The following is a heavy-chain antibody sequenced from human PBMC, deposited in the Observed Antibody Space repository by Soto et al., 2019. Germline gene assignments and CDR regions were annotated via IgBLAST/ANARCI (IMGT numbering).Heavy chain of an antibody. D-gene: IGHD6-13*01. Sequence: GGSLRLSCAASGFTFSSYAMHWVRQAPGKGLEWVAVISYDGSNKYYAYSVKGRFTISIDNSKNTLYLQMNSLRAEDTAVYYCARGRQLVRSKGLSSWFDPWGQGTLVTVSS. CDR3: ARGRQLVRSKGLSSWFDP. J-gene: IGHJ5*02. CDR1: GFTFSSYA. V-gene: IGHV3-30-3*01. CDR2: ISYDGSNK.